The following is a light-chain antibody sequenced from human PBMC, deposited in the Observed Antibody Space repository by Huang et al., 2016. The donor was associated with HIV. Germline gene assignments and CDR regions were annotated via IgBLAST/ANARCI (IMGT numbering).Light chain of an antibody. CDR2: GAS. V-gene: IGKV3-15*01. Sequence: EIVMTQSPVTLSVSPGESATLSCRASQSVSSNLAWYQQKPGQAPRLLIYGASTRATGVPARCSGSGSGTEFTLTISSLQSEDFALYYCQQYNNWPPITFGQGTRLEIK. CDR1: QSVSSN. J-gene: IGKJ5*01. CDR3: QQYNNWPPIT.